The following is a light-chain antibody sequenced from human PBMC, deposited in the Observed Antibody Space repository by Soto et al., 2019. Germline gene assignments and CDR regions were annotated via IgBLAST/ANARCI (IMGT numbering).Light chain of an antibody. J-gene: IGKJ4*01. CDR1: QSIGSN. V-gene: IGKV3-15*01. Sequence: EIVMTQSPAALSVSPGERATLSCRASQSIGSNLAWYQQKPGQGPRLLIYGAFARAAGIPARFSGSGSGTEFTLTLSSLQSEDFAVYYCQQYKTWPPSLTFGGGTKVEIK. CDR2: GAF. CDR3: QQYKTWPPSLT.